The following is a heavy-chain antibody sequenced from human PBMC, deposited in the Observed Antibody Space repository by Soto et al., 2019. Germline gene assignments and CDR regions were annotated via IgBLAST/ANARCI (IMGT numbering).Heavy chain of an antibody. CDR2: IGTAGDT. CDR1: GFSFSNYD. V-gene: IGHV3-13*01. CDR3: ARGGNPLWSGYYWVLGAFDI. D-gene: IGHD3-3*01. Sequence: EVQLVESGGGLVQPGGSLRLSCAASGFSFSNYDMHWVRQPTVKGLEWVSAIGTAGDTYYSGSVKGRFTISRENAQNSLYLQMNSLSDGDTAVYYCARGGNPLWSGYYWVLGAFDIWGQGTMVTVSS. J-gene: IGHJ3*02.